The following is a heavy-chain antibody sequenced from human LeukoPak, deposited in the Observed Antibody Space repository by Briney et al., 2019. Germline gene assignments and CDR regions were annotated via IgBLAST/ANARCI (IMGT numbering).Heavy chain of an antibody. Sequence: SETLSLTCTVSGGSISSSSYYWGWIRQPPGKGLEWIGSIYYSGSTYYNPSLKSRVTISVDTSKNQFSLKLSSVTAADTAVYYCARLASIFGVVIIGSDAFDIWGQGTMVTVSS. CDR2: IYYSGST. CDR1: GGSISSSSYY. V-gene: IGHV4-39*01. D-gene: IGHD3-3*01. J-gene: IGHJ3*02. CDR3: ARLASIFGVVIIGSDAFDI.